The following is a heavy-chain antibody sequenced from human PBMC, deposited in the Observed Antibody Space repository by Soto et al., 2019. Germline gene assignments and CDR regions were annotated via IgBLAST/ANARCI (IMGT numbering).Heavy chain of an antibody. Sequence: GGSLRLSCVASGFTFSDHYMDWVRQDPGKGLEWVGRTRNKANGHTTEYAASVKGRFIISRDDSKNSLYLQMNSLKTEDTAVYYCARELMTTVTFFDFWGQGTLVTVSS. CDR2: TRNKANGHTT. CDR1: GFTFSDHY. D-gene: IGHD4-17*01. J-gene: IGHJ4*02. CDR3: ARELMTTVTFFDF. V-gene: IGHV3-72*01.